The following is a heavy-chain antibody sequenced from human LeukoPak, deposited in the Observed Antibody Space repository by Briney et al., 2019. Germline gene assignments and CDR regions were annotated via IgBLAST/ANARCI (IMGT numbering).Heavy chain of an antibody. CDR3: ARDRGSGSYYRRFWFDP. CDR2: INPSGGST. Sequence: ASVKVSCKASGYTFTSYYMHWVRQAPGRGLEWMGIINPSGGSTSYAQKFQGRVTMTRDTSTGTVYMELSSLRSEDTAVYYCARDRGSGSYYRRFWFDPWGQGTLVTVSS. CDR1: GYTFTSYY. D-gene: IGHD1-26*01. V-gene: IGHV1-46*01. J-gene: IGHJ5*02.